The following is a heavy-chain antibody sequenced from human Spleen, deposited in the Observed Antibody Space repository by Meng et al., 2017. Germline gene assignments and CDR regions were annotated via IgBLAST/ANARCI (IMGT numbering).Heavy chain of an antibody. CDR2: INHSGST. CDR3: ASWIYSCGWQ. Sequence: QVQLQQWGAGLLKPSETLSLTCVVSGGSFSDYYWSWIRQPPGKGLEWIGEINHSGSTNYNPSLESRATISVDTSQNNLSLKLSSVTAADTAVYYCASWIYSCGWQWGQGALVTVSS. D-gene: IGHD6-19*01. J-gene: IGHJ4*02. CDR1: GGSFSDYY. V-gene: IGHV4-34*01.